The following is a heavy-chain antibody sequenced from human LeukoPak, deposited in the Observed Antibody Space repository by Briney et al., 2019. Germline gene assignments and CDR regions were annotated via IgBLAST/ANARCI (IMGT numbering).Heavy chain of an antibody. V-gene: IGHV1-2*02. D-gene: IGHD3-22*01. Sequence: GASVKVSCTASGYSFTGYYMHWVRQAPGQGLEWMGWINPNSGDTKYAQKFQGRVTMTEDTSTDTAYMELSSLRSEDTPVYYCTTKYYYDSSDYYVIDYWGQGTLAIVSS. CDR1: GYSFTGYY. CDR3: TTKYYYDSSDYYVIDY. J-gene: IGHJ4*02. CDR2: INPNSGDT.